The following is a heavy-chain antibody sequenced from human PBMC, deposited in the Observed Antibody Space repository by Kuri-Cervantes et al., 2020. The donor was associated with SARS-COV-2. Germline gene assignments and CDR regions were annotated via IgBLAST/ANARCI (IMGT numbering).Heavy chain of an antibody. D-gene: IGHD6-6*01. CDR2: ISSSSSTI. CDR1: GFTFDDYA. V-gene: IGHV3-48*01. Sequence: GESLKISCAASGFTFDDYAMNWVRQAPGKGLEWVSYISSSSSTIYYADSVKGRFTISRDNAKNSLYLQMNSLRAEDTAVYYCARGMGRYSSSFDYWGQGTLVTVSS. J-gene: IGHJ4*02. CDR3: ARGMGRYSSSFDY.